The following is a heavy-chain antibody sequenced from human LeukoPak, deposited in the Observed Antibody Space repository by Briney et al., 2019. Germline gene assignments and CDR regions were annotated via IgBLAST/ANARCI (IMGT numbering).Heavy chain of an antibody. J-gene: IGHJ4*02. D-gene: IGHD3-22*01. Sequence: GGSPRLSCAASGFTFSSYGMHWVRQAPGKGLEWVAVISYDGSNKYYADSVKGRFTISRDNSKNTLYLQMNSLRAEDTAVYYCAKSMIVVVIIGPVDYWGQGTLVTVSS. CDR2: ISYDGSNK. CDR3: AKSMIVVVIIGPVDY. CDR1: GFTFSSYG. V-gene: IGHV3-30*18.